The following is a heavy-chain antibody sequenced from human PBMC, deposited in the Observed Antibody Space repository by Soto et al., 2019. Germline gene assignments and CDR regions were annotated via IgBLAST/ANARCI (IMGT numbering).Heavy chain of an antibody. Sequence: PGGSLRLSCAAPGFTFSSFGMHWVRQAPGKGLEWVAVISYDGSEEYYADSVKGRFTVSRDNSKNTLYLQMNSLREDDTAVYHCAKDQYATVTTFYNQYCAMDVWGQGTPVTVSS. CDR1: GFTFSSFG. D-gene: IGHD4-17*01. CDR2: ISYDGSEE. CDR3: AKDQYATVTTFYNQYCAMDV. V-gene: IGHV3-30*18. J-gene: IGHJ6*02.